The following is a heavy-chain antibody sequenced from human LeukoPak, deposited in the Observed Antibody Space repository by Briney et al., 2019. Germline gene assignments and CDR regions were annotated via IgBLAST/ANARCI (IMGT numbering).Heavy chain of an antibody. V-gene: IGHV3-7*03. D-gene: IGHD3-9*01. CDR2: IKQDGNEK. Sequence: GGPLRLSCAASGFTFSTYWMAWVRQAPGKGLEWVANIKQDGNEKYYVDSVKGRFTISRDNAKNSLYLQMNSLRAEDTAVYYCARVGYDILTGYYGGYYFDYWGQGTLVTVSS. CDR1: GFTFSTYW. CDR3: ARVGYDILTGYYGGYYFDY. J-gene: IGHJ4*02.